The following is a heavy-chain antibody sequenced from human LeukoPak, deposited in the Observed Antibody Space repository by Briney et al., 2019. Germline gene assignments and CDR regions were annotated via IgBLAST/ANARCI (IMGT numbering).Heavy chain of an antibody. Sequence: PSETLSLTCTVSGGSISSSSYYWGWIRQPPVKGLEWVGNIYYSGSTSYNPSLKSRVTISGDTSKNQFSLRLSSVTAADTAVYYCARASYSYDINGWVPFDYWGQGTLVTVSS. V-gene: IGHV4-39*07. CDR2: IYYSGST. CDR1: GGSISSSSYY. J-gene: IGHJ4*02. D-gene: IGHD3-22*01. CDR3: ARASYSYDINGWVPFDY.